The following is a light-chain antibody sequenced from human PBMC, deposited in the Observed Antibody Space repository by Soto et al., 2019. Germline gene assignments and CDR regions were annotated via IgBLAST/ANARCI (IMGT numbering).Light chain of an antibody. CDR2: AAS. V-gene: IGKV1-9*01. CDR1: QGISSY. Sequence: IQLTQSPSSLPASVGDRVTITCRASQGISSYLAWYQQKPGKAPKLLIYAASTLQSGVPSRFSGSGSGTDFTRTLSSLQHEDFATDFCPQLNSDPTFGQRTKVDIK. J-gene: IGKJ1*01. CDR3: PQLNSDPT.